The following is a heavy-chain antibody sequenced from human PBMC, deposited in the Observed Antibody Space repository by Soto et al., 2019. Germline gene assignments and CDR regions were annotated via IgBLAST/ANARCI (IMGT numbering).Heavy chain of an antibody. CDR2: INTDGSTS. CDR1: GFTFSNYW. J-gene: IGHJ4*02. Sequence: GGSLRLSCAASGFTFSNYWMYWVRQAPGEGLVWVSHINTDGSTSTYVDSVEGRFTISRDNAKNTLYLQMNSLRAEDTAVYYCARRDTSGYFYYFDHWGRGTLVTVSS. CDR3: ARRDTSGYFYYFDH. D-gene: IGHD3-22*01. V-gene: IGHV3-74*01.